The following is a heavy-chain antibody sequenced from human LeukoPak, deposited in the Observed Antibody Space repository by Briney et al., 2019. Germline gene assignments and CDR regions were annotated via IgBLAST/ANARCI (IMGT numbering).Heavy chain of an antibody. CDR2: IYTSGST. CDR1: GGSISSGSYF. V-gene: IGHV4-61*02. J-gene: IGHJ4*02. D-gene: IGHD3-10*01. Sequence: SETLSLTCTVSGGSISSGSYFWSWIRQPAGKGLEWIGRIYTSGSTNYNPSLKSRVTISVDTSKNQFSLKLSSVTAADTAVYYCARYYYGSGSYEDSDYWGQGTLVTVSS. CDR3: ARYYYGSGSYEDSDY.